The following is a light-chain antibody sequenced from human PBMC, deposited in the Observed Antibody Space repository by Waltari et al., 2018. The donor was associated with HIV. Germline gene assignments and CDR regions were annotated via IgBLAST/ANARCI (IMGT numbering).Light chain of an antibody. V-gene: IGLV1-40*01. J-gene: IGLJ3*02. CDR1: SSNIGANYD. CDR3: QSYDTSLSTWV. CDR2: GNS. Sequence: QSVLTQPPSVSGAPGQRVTISCTGSSSNIGANYDVPWYQQLPGAAPKLLIYGNSNRPSGVPDRLSGSKSDTSASLAITGVQAEDEADYYCQSYDTSLSTWVFGGGTKLTVL.